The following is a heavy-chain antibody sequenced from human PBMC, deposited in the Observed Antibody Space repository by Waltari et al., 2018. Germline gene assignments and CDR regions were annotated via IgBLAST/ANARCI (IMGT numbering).Heavy chain of an antibody. CDR1: VGSFSGYS. Sequence: QVQLQQWGAGLLKPSETLSLTCAVYVGSFSGYSWSWIRQPPGKGLEWIGEINHSGSTNYNPSLKSRVTISVDTSKNQFSLKLSSVTAADTAVYYCARAFGGSSNYVYYYGMDVWGQGTTVTVSS. CDR3: ARAFGGSSNYVYYYGMDV. CDR2: INHSGST. D-gene: IGHD4-4*01. J-gene: IGHJ6*02. V-gene: IGHV4-34*01.